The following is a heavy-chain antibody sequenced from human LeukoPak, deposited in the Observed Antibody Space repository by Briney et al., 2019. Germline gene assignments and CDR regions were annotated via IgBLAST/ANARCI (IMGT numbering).Heavy chain of an antibody. CDR1: GGSIIRSSYY. J-gene: IGHJ3*02. V-gene: IGHV4-39*01. CDR2: IYYSGTT. Sequence: SETLSLTXTVFGGSIIRSSYYWGCIRQPPGKGLDWIASIYYSGTTYYNPSLKSRVTIHVDTSKNEFSLKLNSVTAADTAVYYCASQSVPNAFDIWGQGTMVTVSS. CDR3: ASQSVPNAFDI. D-gene: IGHD1-1*01.